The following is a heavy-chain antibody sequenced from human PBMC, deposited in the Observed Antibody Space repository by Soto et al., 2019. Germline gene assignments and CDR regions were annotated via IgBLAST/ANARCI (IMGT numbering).Heavy chain of an antibody. Sequence: SVKVSRKASGGTFSSYAISWVRQAPGQGLEWMGGIIPIFGTANYAQKFQGRVTITADESTSTAYMELSSLRSEDTAVYYCARDSAPNTIFGVVIMTPYNWFDPWGQGTLVTVSS. CDR2: IIPIFGTA. CDR3: ARDSAPNTIFGVVIMTPYNWFDP. V-gene: IGHV1-69*13. D-gene: IGHD3-3*01. J-gene: IGHJ5*02. CDR1: GGTFSSYA.